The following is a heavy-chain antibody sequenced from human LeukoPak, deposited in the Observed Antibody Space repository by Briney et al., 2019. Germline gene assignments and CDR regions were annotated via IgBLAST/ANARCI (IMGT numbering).Heavy chain of an antibody. CDR2: ISYVGSNK. V-gene: IGHV3-30-3*01. CDR1: GFTFSSYA. D-gene: IGHD6-25*01. Sequence: GRSLRLSCAASGFTFSSYAMHWVRQAPGKGLEWVAVISYVGSNKYFADSVKGRFTISRDNSKNTLYLQMNSLRTEDTAVYYCAREGGYADAFDIWGQGTMVTVSS. J-gene: IGHJ3*02. CDR3: AREGGYADAFDI.